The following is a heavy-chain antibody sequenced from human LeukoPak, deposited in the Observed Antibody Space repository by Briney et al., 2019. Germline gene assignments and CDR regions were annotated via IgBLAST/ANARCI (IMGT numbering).Heavy chain of an antibody. Sequence: GGSLRLSCAASGFTFSSYGMHWVRQAPGKGLEWVAVISYDGSNKYYADSVKGRFTISRDNSKNTLYLQMNSLRAEDTAVYYCAKPILGIAAARDALDIWGQGTMVTVSS. V-gene: IGHV3-30*18. CDR1: GFTFSSYG. D-gene: IGHD6-13*01. CDR3: AKPILGIAAARDALDI. J-gene: IGHJ3*02. CDR2: ISYDGSNK.